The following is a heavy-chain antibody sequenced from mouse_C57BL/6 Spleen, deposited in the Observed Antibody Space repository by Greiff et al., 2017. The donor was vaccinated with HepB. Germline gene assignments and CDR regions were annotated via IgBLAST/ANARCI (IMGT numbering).Heavy chain of an antibody. CDR2: IDPEDGET. V-gene: IGHV14-2*01. J-gene: IGHJ3*01. CDR3: ASQGLITTFAY. CDR1: GFNIKDYY. Sequence: EVKLMESGAELVKPGASVKLSCTASGFNIKDYYMHWVKQRTEQGLEWIGRIDPEDGETRYAPKFQGKATITADTSSNTAYLQLSSLTSEDTAVYYCASQGLITTFAYWGQGTLVTVSA. D-gene: IGHD1-1*01.